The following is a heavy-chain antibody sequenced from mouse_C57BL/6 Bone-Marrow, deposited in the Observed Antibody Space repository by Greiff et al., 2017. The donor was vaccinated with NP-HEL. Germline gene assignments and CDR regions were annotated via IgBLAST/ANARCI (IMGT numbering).Heavy chain of an antibody. CDR3: ARHDATVGAFDY. CDR1: GFTFSSYG. Sequence: EVQLVESGGDLVKPGASLKLSCAASGFTFSSYGMSWVRQTPDKRLEWVATISSGGSYTYYPDSVKGRFTISRDNAKNTLYLQMSSLKSEDTAMYYCARHDATVGAFDYWGQGTTVTVTS. D-gene: IGHD2-14*01. V-gene: IGHV5-6*01. J-gene: IGHJ2*01. CDR2: ISSGGSYT.